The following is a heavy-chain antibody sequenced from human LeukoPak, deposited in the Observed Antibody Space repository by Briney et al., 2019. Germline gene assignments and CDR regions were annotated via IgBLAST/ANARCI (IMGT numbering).Heavy chain of an antibody. Sequence: ASVKVSCKASGYTFTGYYIHWVRQAPGQGLEWMGWINPNSGDTNYAQKFQGRVTMTRDASISTAYMELSSLRSDDTAVYYCATHYYDSSGYQFDPWGQGTLVTVSS. J-gene: IGHJ5*02. V-gene: IGHV1-2*02. CDR2: INPNSGDT. CDR3: ATHYYDSSGYQFDP. D-gene: IGHD3-22*01. CDR1: GYTFTGYY.